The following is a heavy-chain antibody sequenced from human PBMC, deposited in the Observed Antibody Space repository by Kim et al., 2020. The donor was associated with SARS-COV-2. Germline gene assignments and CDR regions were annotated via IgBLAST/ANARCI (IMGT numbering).Heavy chain of an antibody. Sequence: THYNPSPKTRVTISVDTSKNQFSLKLSAVTAADTAVYYCAREAHQYHFDYWGQGTLVTVSS. V-gene: IGHV4-59*01. D-gene: IGHD2-2*01. CDR2: T. J-gene: IGHJ4*02. CDR3: AREAHQYHFDY.